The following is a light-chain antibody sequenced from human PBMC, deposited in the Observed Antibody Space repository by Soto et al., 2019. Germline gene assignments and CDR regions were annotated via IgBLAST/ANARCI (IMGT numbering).Light chain of an antibody. CDR3: QHYRRHSDLT. V-gene: IGKV1-5*01. Sequence: DIQMTQSPSTLSASVGDTVTITCRASQNINTWLAWYQQKPGKAPKFLIYDASSLDRGVPSRFSGDGSGTEFTLTISSPQPDDVGIYYCQHYRRHSDLTFGGGTRIEIK. CDR1: QNINTW. J-gene: IGKJ4*01. CDR2: DAS.